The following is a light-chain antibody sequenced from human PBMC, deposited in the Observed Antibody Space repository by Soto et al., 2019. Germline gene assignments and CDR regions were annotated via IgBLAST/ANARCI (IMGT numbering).Light chain of an antibody. CDR1: SSDVGGYNY. CDR3: TSYTNTNTPVV. CDR2: EVS. J-gene: IGLJ2*01. Sequence: QSVLTQPASVSGSPGQSITISCTGTSSDVGGYNYVSWYQHHPGKAPKLMIYEVSNRPSGVSNRFSGSKSVNTASLTISGLQAEDEADYYCTSYTNTNTPVVFGGGTKLTVL. V-gene: IGLV2-14*01.